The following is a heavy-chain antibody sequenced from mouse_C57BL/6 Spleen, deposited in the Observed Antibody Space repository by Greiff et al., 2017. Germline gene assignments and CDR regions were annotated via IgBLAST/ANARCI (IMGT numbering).Heavy chain of an antibody. D-gene: IGHD2-4*01. CDR1: GYAFSSYW. Sequence: QVQLQQSGAELVKPGASVKISCKASGYAFSSYWMNWVKQRPGKGLEWIGQIYPGDGDTNYNGKFKGKATLTADKSSSTAYMQLSSLTSEDSAVYFCARSEVYYDYDAYYAMDYWGQGTSVTVSS. CDR2: IYPGDGDT. J-gene: IGHJ4*01. CDR3: ARSEVYYDYDAYYAMDY. V-gene: IGHV1-80*01.